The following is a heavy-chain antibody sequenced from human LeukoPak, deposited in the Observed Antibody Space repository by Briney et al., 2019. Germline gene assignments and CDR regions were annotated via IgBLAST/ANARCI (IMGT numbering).Heavy chain of an antibody. CDR1: GYTFTGYY. V-gene: IGHV1-2*06. J-gene: IGHJ6*02. D-gene: IGHD6-13*01. Sequence: ASVKVSCKAPGYTFTGYYMHWVRQAPGQGLEWMGRINPNSGGTNYAQKFQGRVTMTRDTSISTAYMELSRLRSDGTAVYYCARDQRIAAAGTGVVYYYYYGMDVWGQGTTVTVSS. CDR3: ARDQRIAAAGTGVVYYYYYGMDV. CDR2: INPNSGGT.